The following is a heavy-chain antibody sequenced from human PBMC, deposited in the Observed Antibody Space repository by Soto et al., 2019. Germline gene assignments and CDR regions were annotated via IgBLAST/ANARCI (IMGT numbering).Heavy chain of an antibody. V-gene: IGHV3-21*01. CDR3: ARNDDSSGYLFDY. Sequence: EVQLVESGGGLVKPGGSLRLSCAASGFTFSSYSMNWVRQAPGKGLEWVSSISSSSSYIYYADSVKGRFTISRDNANNSLYLQMNSLRAEDTAVYYCARNDDSSGYLFDYWGQGTLVTVSS. CDR2: ISSSSSYI. J-gene: IGHJ4*02. D-gene: IGHD3-22*01. CDR1: GFTFSSYS.